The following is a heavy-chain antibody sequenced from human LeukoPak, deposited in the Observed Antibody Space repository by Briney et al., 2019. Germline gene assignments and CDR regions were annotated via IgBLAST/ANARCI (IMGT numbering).Heavy chain of an antibody. V-gene: IGHV1-2*02. CDR1: GYTFTTYD. Sequence: ASVKVSCKASGYTFTTYDINWVRQATGQGLEWMGWINPNSGGTNYAQKFQGRVTMTRDTSISTAYMGLSRLRSDDTAVYYCARSIVEWSGYDFVDERVLDYWGQGTLVTVSS. J-gene: IGHJ4*02. CDR3: ARSIVEWSGYDFVDERVLDY. D-gene: IGHD5-12*01. CDR2: INPNSGGT.